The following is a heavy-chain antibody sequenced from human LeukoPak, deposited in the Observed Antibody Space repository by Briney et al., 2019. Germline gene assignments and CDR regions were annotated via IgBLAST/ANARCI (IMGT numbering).Heavy chain of an antibody. D-gene: IGHD3-22*01. CDR3: AREGGDYYDSSGYFDY. CDR2: IIPIFGTA. V-gene: IGHV1-69*13. CDR1: GGTFSSYA. J-gene: IGHJ4*02. Sequence: AASVKVSCKASGGTFSSYAISWVRQAPGQGLEWMGGIIPIFGTANYAQKFQGRVTITADESTSTAYMELSSLRSEDMAVYYCAREGGDYYDSSGYFDYWGQGTLVTVSS.